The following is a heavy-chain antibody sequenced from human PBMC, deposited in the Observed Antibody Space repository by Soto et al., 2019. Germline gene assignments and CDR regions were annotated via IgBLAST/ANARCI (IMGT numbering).Heavy chain of an antibody. CDR1: GGTFSSYA. D-gene: IGHD6-13*01. CDR2: IIPIFGTA. Sequence: SVKVSCKASGGTFSSYAISWVRQAPGQGLEWMGGIIPIFGTANYAQKFQGRVTITADESTSTAYMELSSLRSEDTAAYYCARVAAAAGTSYYYYGMDVWGQGTTVTVSS. V-gene: IGHV1-69*13. J-gene: IGHJ6*02. CDR3: ARVAAAAGTSYYYYGMDV.